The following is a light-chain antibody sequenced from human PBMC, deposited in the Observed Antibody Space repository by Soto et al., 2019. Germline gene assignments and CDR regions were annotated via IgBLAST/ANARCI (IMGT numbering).Light chain of an antibody. Sequence: QPVLTQSPSASASLGASVKLTCTLSSGHSSYAIAWHQQQPEKGPRYLMKLNSDGSHSKGDGIPDRFSGSSSGAERYLTISSLQFEDEADYYCQTWGTDIVVFGGGTKVTVL. V-gene: IGLV4-69*01. J-gene: IGLJ2*01. CDR2: LNSDGSH. CDR1: SGHSSYA. CDR3: QTWGTDIVV.